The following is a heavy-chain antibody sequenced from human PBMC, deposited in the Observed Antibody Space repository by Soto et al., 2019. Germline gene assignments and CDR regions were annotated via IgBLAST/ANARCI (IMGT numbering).Heavy chain of an antibody. CDR2: ISGSGGST. Sequence: GGSLRLSCAASRLTLSNYAMRWVRPAPGKGLAWVSAISGSGGSTYYADSVKGRFTISRDNSKNTLSLQMNSLRAEDTAVYYCAKGDTEAVLYGIDGWGQGTTVTVSS. CDR3: AKGDTEAVLYGIDG. J-gene: IGHJ6*02. V-gene: IGHV3-23*01. D-gene: IGHD2-15*01. CDR1: RLTLSNYA.